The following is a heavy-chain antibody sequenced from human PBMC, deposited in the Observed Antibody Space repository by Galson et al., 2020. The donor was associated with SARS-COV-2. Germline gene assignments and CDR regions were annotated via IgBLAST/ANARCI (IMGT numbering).Heavy chain of an antibody. Sequence: ASVKVSCKASGYTFTDYYIHWVRQAPGQGLAWMGCTSPKSGGTNYAHKFEGRVTMTRDTSITTAYMELSRLRADDTAVYYCARLRYYDVFTGYIVDVWGQGTMVTVSS. CDR1: GYTFTDYY. CDR3: ARLRYYDVFTGYIVDV. D-gene: IGHD3-9*01. CDR2: TSPKSGGT. J-gene: IGHJ6*02. V-gene: IGHV1-2*02.